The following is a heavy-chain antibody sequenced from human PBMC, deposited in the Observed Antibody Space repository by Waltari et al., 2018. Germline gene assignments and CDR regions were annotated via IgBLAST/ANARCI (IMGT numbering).Heavy chain of an antibody. Sequence: QVQLQQRGAGLLRPSEAVSLTCAASGGSFVGYAWSWIRQPPGQALEWIGEINRSGSPNYNPSLKSRVTMSVDTSNNQFSLKVRSVTAADTALYYCARGRGYGQNDYWGQGTLVTVSS. CDR3: ARGRGYGQNDY. D-gene: IGHD2-15*01. V-gene: IGHV4-34*02. J-gene: IGHJ4*02. CDR1: GGSFVGYA. CDR2: INRSGSP.